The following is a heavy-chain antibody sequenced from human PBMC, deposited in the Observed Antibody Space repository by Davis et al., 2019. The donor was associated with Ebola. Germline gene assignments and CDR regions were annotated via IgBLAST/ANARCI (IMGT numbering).Heavy chain of an antibody. CDR3: ARDISGYSGYGYYYYGMDV. Sequence: PGGSLRLSCAASGFTFSSYSMNWVRQAPGKGLEWVSSISSSSSYIYYADSVKGRFTISRDNAKNSLYLQMNSLRAEDTAVYYCARDISGYSGYGYYYYGMDVWGQGTTVTVSS. CDR2: ISSSSSYI. J-gene: IGHJ6*02. D-gene: IGHD5-12*01. V-gene: IGHV3-21*01. CDR1: GFTFSSYS.